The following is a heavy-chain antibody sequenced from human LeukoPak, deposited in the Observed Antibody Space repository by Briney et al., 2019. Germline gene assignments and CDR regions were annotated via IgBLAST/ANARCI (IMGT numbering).Heavy chain of an antibody. CDR3: ARDRYSSSWFDI. V-gene: IGHV3-21*04. D-gene: IGHD6-13*01. CDR1: AFTFRTYR. J-gene: IGHJ3*02. CDR2: ISGSTSYM. Sequence: GGSLRLSCVGSAFTFRTYRMHWVRQAPGKGLEWVSSISGSTSYMYYADSVRGRFTISRDNAKTSLYLQMNSLRAEDTAVYYCARDRYSSSWFDIWGQGTKVTVSS.